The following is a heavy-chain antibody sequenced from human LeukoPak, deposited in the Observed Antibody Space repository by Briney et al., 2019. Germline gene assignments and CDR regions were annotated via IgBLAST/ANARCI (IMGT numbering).Heavy chain of an antibody. CDR2: ISYDGSNK. Sequence: GGSLRLSCAASGFTFSSYAMHWVRQAPGKGLECVAVISYDGSNKYYADSVKGRFTISRDNSKNTVYLQMNSLRAEDTAVYYCARNIPVTRWGYWGQGTLVTVSS. J-gene: IGHJ4*02. CDR1: GFTFSSYA. D-gene: IGHD2-21*01. CDR3: ARNIPVTRWGY. V-gene: IGHV3-30*14.